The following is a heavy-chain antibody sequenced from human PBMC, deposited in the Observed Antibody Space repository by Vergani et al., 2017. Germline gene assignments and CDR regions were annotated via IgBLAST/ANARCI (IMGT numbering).Heavy chain of an antibody. Sequence: EVLLVESGGGLVQPGGSLRLSCAASGFTFSAYWMNWVRQAPGKGLEWVANIKQDGSEKYYVDSVKGRFTISRDNANNLVYLQMSSVRADDTAVYYCAGDYGSGPPQSRRLLYDIGWFDPWGRGTLVTVSS. CDR3: AGDYGSGPPQSRRLLYDIGWFDP. D-gene: IGHD3-10*01. V-gene: IGHV3-7*01. CDR1: GFTFSAYW. CDR2: IKQDGSEK. J-gene: IGHJ5*02.